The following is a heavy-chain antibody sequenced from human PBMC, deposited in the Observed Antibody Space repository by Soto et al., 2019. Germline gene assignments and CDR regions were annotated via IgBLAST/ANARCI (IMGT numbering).Heavy chain of an antibody. CDR1: GGSISSYY. CDR2: IYYSGST. CDR3: VTINLQEQQFDP. V-gene: IGHV4-59*01. D-gene: IGHD6-13*01. Sequence: SETLSLTCTVSGGSISSYYLRWIRQHPGKGLEWIGYIYYSGSTNYNPSLKSRVTISVDTSKNQSSLKLSSVTAADTSLYYCVTINLQEQQFDPWGQGTPVTVSS. J-gene: IGHJ5*02.